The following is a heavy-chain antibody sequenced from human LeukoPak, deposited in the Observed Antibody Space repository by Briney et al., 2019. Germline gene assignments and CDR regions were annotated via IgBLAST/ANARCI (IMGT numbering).Heavy chain of an antibody. Sequence: PSETLSLTCTVSGASISSSFWSWIRQPPGKGLEWIGYIHNRGSTNQDPSLKSRVTISVDTSKNQFSLKLSSVTAADTAVYYCARRDSGYETNWFDPWGQGTLVTVSS. D-gene: IGHD5-12*01. J-gene: IGHJ5*02. CDR2: IHNRGST. V-gene: IGHV4-59*08. CDR1: GASISSSF. CDR3: ARRDSGYETNWFDP.